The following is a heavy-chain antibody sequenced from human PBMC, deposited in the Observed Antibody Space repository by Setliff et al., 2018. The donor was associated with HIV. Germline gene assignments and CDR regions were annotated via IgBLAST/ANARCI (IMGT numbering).Heavy chain of an antibody. CDR1: GGSMSPYY. CDR2: IYGSGST. Sequence: PSETLSLTCTVSGGSMSPYYWSWIRQGDGIGLEWIGRIYGSGSTIYNPSLRSRVTMSVDVSKNQFSLKLSSVTAADTAVYYCARGLWFGGSYWFDPWGQGTLVTVSS. V-gene: IGHV4-4*07. D-gene: IGHD3-10*01. CDR3: ARGLWFGGSYWFDP. J-gene: IGHJ5*02.